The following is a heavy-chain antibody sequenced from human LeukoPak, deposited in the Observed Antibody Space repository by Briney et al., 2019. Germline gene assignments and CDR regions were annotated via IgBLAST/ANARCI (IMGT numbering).Heavy chain of an antibody. J-gene: IGHJ4*02. CDR3: ARVLGGPLDY. V-gene: IGHV1-2*02. CDR1: GYTFTSYD. CDR2: INPNSGGT. Sequence: ASVKVSCKASGYTFTSYDINWVRQAPGQGLEWMGWINPNSGGTNYAQKFQGRVTMTRDTSISTAYMELSRLRSDDTAVYYCARVLGGPLDYWGQGTLVTVSS. D-gene: IGHD1-26*01.